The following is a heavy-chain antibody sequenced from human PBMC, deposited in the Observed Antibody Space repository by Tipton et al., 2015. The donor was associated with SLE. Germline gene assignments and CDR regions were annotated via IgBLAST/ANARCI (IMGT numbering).Heavy chain of an antibody. CDR2: IYAGGDT. V-gene: IGHV3-66*02. CDR1: GYTFNSYA. D-gene: IGHD1-1*01. J-gene: IGHJ4*02. Sequence: SLRLSCAASGYTFNSYAMSWVRLTPGKGLEWVSLIYAGGDTHYADSVKGRFTVSRDNSKNTLYLQMNSLRAEDTAVYYCAREGNWNGEFDYWGQGTLVTVSS. CDR3: AREGNWNGEFDY.